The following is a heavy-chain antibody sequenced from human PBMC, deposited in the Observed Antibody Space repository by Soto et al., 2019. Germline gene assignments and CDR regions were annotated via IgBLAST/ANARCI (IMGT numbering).Heavy chain of an antibody. Sequence: GGSLRLSCVGSGFPFSSYAMSWVRQTPGQGLEWVSGISGSGVLTYYADSVKGRFTISRDNSNNTLSLQVHSLRVEDTAVYFCAKRGYHSVLDIWGQGTMVTVSS. V-gene: IGHV3-23*01. D-gene: IGHD6-13*01. CDR2: ISGSGVLT. J-gene: IGHJ3*02. CDR3: AKRGYHSVLDI. CDR1: GFPFSSYA.